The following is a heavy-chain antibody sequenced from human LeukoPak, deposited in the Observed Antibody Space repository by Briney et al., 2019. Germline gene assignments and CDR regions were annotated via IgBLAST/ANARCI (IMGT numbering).Heavy chain of an antibody. J-gene: IGHJ4*02. CDR3: ARDSYSSSWSGLFDY. CDR2: ISSSQRAI. CDR1: GFTFSDYY. D-gene: IGHD6-13*01. V-gene: IGHV3-11*04. Sequence: PGGSLRLSCAASGFTFSDYYMSWIRQAPGKGLEWVSLISSSQRAINYGDSVKGRFTTSRDNAKNSLYLQMSSLRAEDTAVYYCARDSYSSSWSGLFDYWGQGTLVTVSS.